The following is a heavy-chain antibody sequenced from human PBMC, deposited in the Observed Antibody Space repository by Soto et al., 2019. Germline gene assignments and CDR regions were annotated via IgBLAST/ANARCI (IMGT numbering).Heavy chain of an antibody. Sequence: SVKVSCKASGGTFSSYAISWVRQAPGQGLEWMGGIIPIFGTANYAQKFQGRVTITADESTSTAYMELSSLRSEDTAVYYCAREVIAVAGTSHFDYWGQGTLVTVSS. V-gene: IGHV1-69*13. J-gene: IGHJ4*02. CDR3: AREVIAVAGTSHFDY. CDR2: IIPIFGTA. CDR1: GGTFSSYA. D-gene: IGHD6-19*01.